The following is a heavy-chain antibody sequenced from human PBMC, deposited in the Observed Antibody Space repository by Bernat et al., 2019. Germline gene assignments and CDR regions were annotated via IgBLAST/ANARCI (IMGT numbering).Heavy chain of an antibody. CDR2: ISTSGGST. D-gene: IGHD3-9*01. J-gene: IGHJ3*02. CDR3: AKVSNFDWLLFAFDI. V-gene: IGHV3-23*01. CDR1: GFTFSIYA. Sequence: EVQLLESGGGLVQPGGSLRLSCAASGFTFSIYAMSWVRQAPGKGLEWVSTISTSGGSTYYADSVRGRFTISRDNSKNTLHLQMNSLRGEDTAVYYCAKVSNFDWLLFAFDIWGQGTMVTVSS.